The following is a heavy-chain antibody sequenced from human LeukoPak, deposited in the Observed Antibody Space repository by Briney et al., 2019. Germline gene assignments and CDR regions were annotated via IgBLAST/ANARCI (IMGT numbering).Heavy chain of an antibody. J-gene: IGHJ1*01. D-gene: IGHD3-22*01. CDR3: ARALRYDDSSAYYAY. V-gene: IGHV1-2*02. CDR2: INYNSGAT. Sequence: GASVKVSCKGSGYTFSGYYMHWVRQAPGQGLEWMGWINYNSGATNYAQALQGRVTMTRDTSITIFYMELSSLRSDDTAVYYCARALRYDDSSAYYAYWGQGSLVTVSS. CDR1: GYTFSGYY.